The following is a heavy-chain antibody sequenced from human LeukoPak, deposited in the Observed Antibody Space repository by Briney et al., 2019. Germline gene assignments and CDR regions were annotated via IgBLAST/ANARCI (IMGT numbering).Heavy chain of an antibody. Sequence: PSETLSLTCTVSGGSISSSYWCWIRQPPGKGLEWIGYIYYSGNTNYNPSLKSRVTISIDTSKNQFSLKLNSVTAADTAVYYRARVLTSFDYSGQGTLVTVSS. CDR1: GGSISSSY. CDR2: IYYSGNT. V-gene: IGHV4-59*01. J-gene: IGHJ4*02. D-gene: IGHD1-20*01. CDR3: ARVLTSFDY.